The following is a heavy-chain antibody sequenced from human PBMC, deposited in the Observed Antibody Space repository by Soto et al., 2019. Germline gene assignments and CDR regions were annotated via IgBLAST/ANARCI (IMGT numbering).Heavy chain of an antibody. Sequence: SVKVSCKASGFTFTSSAVQWVRQARGQRLEWVGWIVVGSGNTNYAQKFQERVTITRDMSTSTAYMELSSLRSEDTAVYYCAGTYYYASSAYYAENDAFDIWGQGTMVTVSS. CDR2: IVVGSGNT. D-gene: IGHD3-22*01. J-gene: IGHJ3*02. CDR1: GFTFTSSA. V-gene: IGHV1-58*01. CDR3: AGTYYYASSAYYAENDAFDI.